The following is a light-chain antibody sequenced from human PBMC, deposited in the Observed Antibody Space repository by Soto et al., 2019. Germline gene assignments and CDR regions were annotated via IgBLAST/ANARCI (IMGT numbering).Light chain of an antibody. J-gene: IGKJ2*01. Sequence: EIVMTQSPATLSVSPGERATLSCRASQSVRSNLAWYQQKPGQAPRLLIYGASTRATGIPARFSGSGSGTEFTLTISSLQSEDFAVYYCQQYNNWNTFGQGTKLEIK. CDR2: GAS. CDR1: QSVRSN. CDR3: QQYNNWNT. V-gene: IGKV3-15*01.